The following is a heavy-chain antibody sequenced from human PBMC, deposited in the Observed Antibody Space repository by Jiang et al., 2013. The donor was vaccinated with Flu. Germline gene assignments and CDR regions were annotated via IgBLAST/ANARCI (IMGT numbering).Heavy chain of an antibody. J-gene: IGHJ4*02. Sequence: SRDNSKNTLYLQMNSLRAEDTAVYYCAKKEMATIPSFDYWGQGTLVTVSS. CDR3: AKKEMATIPSFDY. V-gene: IGHV3-23*01. D-gene: IGHD5-24*01.